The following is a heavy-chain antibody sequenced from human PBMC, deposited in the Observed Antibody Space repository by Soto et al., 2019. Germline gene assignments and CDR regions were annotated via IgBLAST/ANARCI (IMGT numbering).Heavy chain of an antibody. CDR2: ISGSGGST. CDR1: GFTFSSYA. Sequence: GGSLRLSCAASGFTFSSYAMSWVRQAPGKGLEWVSAISGSGGSTYYEDSEKGRFTISRDNSKNTLYLQMNSLRAEDTAVYYCAKAQRPGFGELLLLLEYWGQGTLVTVSS. D-gene: IGHD3-10*01. V-gene: IGHV3-23*01. CDR3: AKAQRPGFGELLLLLEY. J-gene: IGHJ4*02.